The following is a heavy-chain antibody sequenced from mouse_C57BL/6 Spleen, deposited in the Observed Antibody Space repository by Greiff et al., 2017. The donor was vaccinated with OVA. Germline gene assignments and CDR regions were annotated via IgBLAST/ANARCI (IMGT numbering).Heavy chain of an antibody. CDR3: AREGDYGSSYGFDY. V-gene: IGHV1-18*01. CDR2: INPNNGGT. D-gene: IGHD1-1*01. CDR1: GYTFTDYN. Sequence: DVQLQESGPELVKPGASVKIPCKASGYTFTDYNMDWVKQSHGKSLEWIGDINPNNGGTIYNQKFKGKATLTVDKSSSTAYMELRSLTSEDTAVYYCAREGDYGSSYGFDYWGQGTTLTVSS. J-gene: IGHJ2*01.